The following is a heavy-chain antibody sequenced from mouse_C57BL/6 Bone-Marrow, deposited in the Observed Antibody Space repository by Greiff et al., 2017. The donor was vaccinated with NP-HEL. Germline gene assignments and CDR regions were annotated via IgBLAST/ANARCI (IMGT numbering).Heavy chain of an antibody. J-gene: IGHJ2*01. Sequence: VQLQQPGAELVKPGASVKVSCKASGYTFTSYWMHWVKQRPGQGLEWIGRIHPSDSDTNYNQKFKGKATLTVDKSSSTAYMQLSSLTSEDSAVYYCAIEGCYYYGSSYLYYFDYWGQGTTLTVSS. V-gene: IGHV1-74*01. D-gene: IGHD1-1*01. CDR3: AIEGCYYYGSSYLYYFDY. CDR1: GYTFTSYW. CDR2: IHPSDSDT.